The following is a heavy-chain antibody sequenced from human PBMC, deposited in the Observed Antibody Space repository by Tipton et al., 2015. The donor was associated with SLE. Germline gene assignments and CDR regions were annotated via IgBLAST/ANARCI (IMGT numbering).Heavy chain of an antibody. Sequence: TLSLTCAVYGGSFSGYYWSWIRQPPGKGLEWIGEINHSGSTNYNPSFKSRVTISVDTSKNQFSLKLSSVTAADTAVYYCARDWGGYCSSTSCLVGAFDIWGQRTMGTVSS. CDR2: INHSGST. CDR1: GGSFSGYY. V-gene: IGHV4-34*01. J-gene: IGHJ3*02. D-gene: IGHD2-2*01. CDR3: ARDWGGYCSSTSCLVGAFDI.